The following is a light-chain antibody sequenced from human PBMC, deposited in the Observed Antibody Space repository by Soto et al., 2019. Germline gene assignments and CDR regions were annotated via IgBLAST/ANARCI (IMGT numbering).Light chain of an antibody. V-gene: IGKV1-5*01. J-gene: IGKJ3*01. CDR3: QQHNSNSLT. CDR1: QSISSW. CDR2: DAS. Sequence: DIQMTQSPSTLSASVGDRVTITCRASQSISSWLAWYQQKPGKAPKLLIYDASSLESGVPSRFSGSGSGTEFTLTISSLQPDDFATYYCQQHNSNSLTFGPGTKVDIK.